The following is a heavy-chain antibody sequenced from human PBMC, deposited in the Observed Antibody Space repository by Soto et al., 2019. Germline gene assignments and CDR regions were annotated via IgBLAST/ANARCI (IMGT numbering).Heavy chain of an antibody. CDR1: GFTFSSYA. CDR2: ISGSGGST. CDR3: AKAFTYYDFWSGYSTYYYYYGMAV. Sequence: GGSLRLSCAASGFTFSSYAMSWVRQAPGKGLEWVSAISGSGGSTYYADSVKGRFTISRDNSKNTLYLQMNSLRAEDTAVYYCAKAFTYYDFWSGYSTYYYYYGMAVWGQGTTVTVS. V-gene: IGHV3-23*01. J-gene: IGHJ6*02. D-gene: IGHD3-3*01.